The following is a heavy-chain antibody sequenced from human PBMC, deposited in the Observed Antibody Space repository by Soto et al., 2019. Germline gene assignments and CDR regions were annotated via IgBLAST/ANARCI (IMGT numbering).Heavy chain of an antibody. CDR1: GFTFSSYV. V-gene: IGHV3-30*18. CDR2: ISYDGSNK. CDR3: AKDLFNYYGSGSYSLLATVFDY. D-gene: IGHD3-10*01. J-gene: IGHJ4*02. Sequence: GGSLRLSCAASGFTFSSYVMHWVRQAPGKGLEWVAVISYDGSNKYYADSVKGRFTISRDNSKNTLYLQMNSLRAEDTAVYYCAKDLFNYYGSGSYSLLATVFDYWGQGTLVTVSS.